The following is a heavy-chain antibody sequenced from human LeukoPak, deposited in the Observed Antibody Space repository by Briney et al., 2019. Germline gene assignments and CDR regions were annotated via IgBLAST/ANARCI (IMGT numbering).Heavy chain of an antibody. CDR3: VRDQGRGGEFDY. J-gene: IGHJ4*02. CDR1: GFTFGNYW. CDR2: IKRDGSEK. D-gene: IGHD3-16*01. Sequence: PGGSLRLSCAASGFTFGNYWMAWVRQAPGKGLEWVASIKRDGSEKYYVDSMRGRFTISRDNADNSLYLQMNSLSAEDTAVYYCVRDQGRGGEFDYWGQGTMITVSS. V-gene: IGHV3-7*01.